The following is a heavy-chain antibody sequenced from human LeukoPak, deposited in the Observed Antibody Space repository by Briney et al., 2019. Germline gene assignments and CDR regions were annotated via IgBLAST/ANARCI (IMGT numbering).Heavy chain of an antibody. CDR3: ARSDYYGSGVGY. Sequence: LSLTCTVSGGSISSGSYYWSWIRQPAGKGLEWVSYISSSGSTIYYADSVKGRFTISRDNAKNSLYLQMNSLRAEDTAVYYCARSDYYGSGVGYWGQGTLVTVSS. CDR2: ISSSGSTI. J-gene: IGHJ4*02. D-gene: IGHD3-10*01. CDR1: GGSISSGSYY. V-gene: IGHV3-11*04.